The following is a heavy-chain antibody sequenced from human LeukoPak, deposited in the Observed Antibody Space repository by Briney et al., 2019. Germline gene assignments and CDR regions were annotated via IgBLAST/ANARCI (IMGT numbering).Heavy chain of an antibody. D-gene: IGHD2-2*01. CDR3: ARGQLYCSSTSCYYGAFDI. CDR1: GFTFSDYY. J-gene: IGHJ3*02. CDR2: ISSSGSTI. Sequence: PGGSLRLSCAASGFTFSDYYMSWIRQAPGKGLEWVSYISSSGSTIYYADSVKGRFTISRDNAKNSLYLQMNSLRAEDTAVYYCARGQLYCSSTSCYYGAFDIWGQGTMVTVSS. V-gene: IGHV3-11*04.